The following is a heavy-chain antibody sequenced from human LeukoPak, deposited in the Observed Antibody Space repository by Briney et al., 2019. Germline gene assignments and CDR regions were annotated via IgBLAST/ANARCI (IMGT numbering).Heavy chain of an antibody. V-gene: IGHV1-69*13. D-gene: IGHD3-3*01. CDR2: IIPIFGTA. J-gene: IGHJ5*02. CDR1: GYTITSYA. Sequence: GASVKVSCKASGYTITSYAISWVRQAPGQGLEWMGGIIPIFGTANYAQKSQGRVTITADESTSTAYMELSSLRSEDTAVYYCARNSDFWSGYYSAWGPGTLVTVSS. CDR3: ARNSDFWSGYYSA.